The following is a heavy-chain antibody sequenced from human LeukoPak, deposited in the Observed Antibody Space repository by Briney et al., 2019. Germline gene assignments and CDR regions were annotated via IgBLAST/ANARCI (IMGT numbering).Heavy chain of an antibody. Sequence: ASVKVSCKASGGTFSSYAISRVRQAPGQGPEWMGRIIPILGIANYAQKFQGRVTITADKSTSTAYMELSSLRSEDTAVYYCARTARGYELYDYWGQGTLVTVSS. J-gene: IGHJ4*02. V-gene: IGHV1-69*04. CDR1: GGTFSSYA. CDR2: IIPILGIA. CDR3: ARTARGYELYDY. D-gene: IGHD5-12*01.